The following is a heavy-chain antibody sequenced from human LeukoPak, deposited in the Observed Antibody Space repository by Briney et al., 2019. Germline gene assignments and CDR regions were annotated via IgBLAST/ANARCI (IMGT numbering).Heavy chain of an antibody. CDR1: GFTFSSYE. J-gene: IGHJ4*02. V-gene: IGHV3-48*03. D-gene: IGHD3-10*01. CDR3: ARMLWFGRNYYFDY. CDR2: ISSSGSTI. Sequence: PGGSLRLSCAASGFTFSSYEMNWVRQAPGKGLEWVSYISSSGSTIYYADSVKGRFTISRDNAKNSLYLQMNSLRAEDTALYYCARMLWFGRNYYFDYWGQGTLVTVSS.